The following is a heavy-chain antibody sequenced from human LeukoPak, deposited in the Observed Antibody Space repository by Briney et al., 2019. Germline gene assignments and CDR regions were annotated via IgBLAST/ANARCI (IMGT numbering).Heavy chain of an antibody. V-gene: IGHV1-2*02. Sequence: ASVKVSCKASGYTFTCYYMHWVRQASGQGLEWMGWINPNSGGTNYAQKFQGRVTMTRDTSISTAYMELSRLRSDDTAVYYCARMDTAMAPFDYWGQGTLVTVSS. J-gene: IGHJ4*02. CDR3: ARMDTAMAPFDY. D-gene: IGHD5-18*01. CDR2: INPNSGGT. CDR1: GYTFTCYY.